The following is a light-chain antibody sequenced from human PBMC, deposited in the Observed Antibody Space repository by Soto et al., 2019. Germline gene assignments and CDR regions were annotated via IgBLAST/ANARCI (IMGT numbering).Light chain of an antibody. CDR2: GAS. J-gene: IGKJ3*01. CDR3: QQYNNWPFT. Sequence: EIVMTQSPATLSVSPGERATLSCRASQSVSSNLAWYQQKPGQAPRLLIYGASTWATGIPARFSGSGSGTEFTLTISSLQSEEFAVYYCQQYNNWPFTFGPGTKVDIK. CDR1: QSVSSN. V-gene: IGKV3-15*01.